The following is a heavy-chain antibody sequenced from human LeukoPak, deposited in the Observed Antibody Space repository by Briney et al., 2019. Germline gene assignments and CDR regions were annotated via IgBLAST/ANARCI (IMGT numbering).Heavy chain of an antibody. CDR1: GGSISGHF. Sequence: KTSETLSLTCTVSGGSISGHFWSWIRQPPGKGLEWIGFVSYSGDTNYSPSFNGRVTISLDTSMSQFSLNLNSVTAADTAVYFCARGGASSRYFGYWGQGTLVTVSS. CDR3: ARGGASSRYFGY. V-gene: IGHV4-59*11. D-gene: IGHD1-26*01. J-gene: IGHJ4*02. CDR2: VSYSGDT.